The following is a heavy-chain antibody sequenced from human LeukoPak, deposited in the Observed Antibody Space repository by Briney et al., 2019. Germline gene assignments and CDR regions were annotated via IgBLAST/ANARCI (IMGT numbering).Heavy chain of an antibody. D-gene: IGHD2-21*01. V-gene: IGHV1-18*01. CDR1: GYTFTSYG. CDR2: ISAYNGNT. CDR3: ARYSQCPYCGGINYYYSYMDV. Sequence: ASVKVSCKASGYTFTSYGISWVRQAPGQGLEWMGWISAYNGNTNYAQKLQGRVTMTTDTSTSTAYMELRSLRSDDTSVYYCARYSQCPYCGGINYYYSYMDVWGKGTTVTVSS. J-gene: IGHJ6*03.